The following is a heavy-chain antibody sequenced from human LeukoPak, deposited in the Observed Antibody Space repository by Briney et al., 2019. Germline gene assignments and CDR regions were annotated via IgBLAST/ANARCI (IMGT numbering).Heavy chain of an antibody. CDR1: GGSISSYY. Sequence: PSETLSLTCTVSGGSISSYYWSWLRQPPGKGLEWIGYIYSSGSTSYNPSLRSRVTLSVDTSKNQFSLELSSVTAADTAVYYCARVAARDNYYYYYMDVWGKGTTVTVSS. CDR3: ARVAARDNYYYYYMDV. D-gene: IGHD6-6*01. CDR2: IYSSGST. J-gene: IGHJ6*03. V-gene: IGHV4-59*01.